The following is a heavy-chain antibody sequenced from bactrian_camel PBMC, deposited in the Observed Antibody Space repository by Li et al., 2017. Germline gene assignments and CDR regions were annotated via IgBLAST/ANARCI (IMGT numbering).Heavy chain of an antibody. CDR3: AADHRLGTPCYLGESRFDY. CDR1: TFKFSSYC. CDR2: IDSDGRT. Sequence: VQLVESGGGSVQAGGSLRLSCELSTFKFSSYCMGWFRQTPGNEREGVAAIDSDGRTSYAEPVKGRFTISTDDVKDILHLQMNSLKPEDTAVYYCAADHRLGTPCYLGESRFDYWGQGTQVTVS. V-gene: IGHV3S42*01. D-gene: IGHD1*01. J-gene: IGHJ4*01.